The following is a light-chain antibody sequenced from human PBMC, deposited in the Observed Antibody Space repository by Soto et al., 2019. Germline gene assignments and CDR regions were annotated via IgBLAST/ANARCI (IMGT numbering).Light chain of an antibody. Sequence: DIQMTQSPSSLSASIGDRVTITCRASQSISNYLNWYQQKPGKAPNLLIYAASSLQSGVPSRFSGSGSGTDFTLTISSLQPEDFATYYCQQSYSTPQFGQGTRVEIK. CDR1: QSISNY. CDR2: AAS. J-gene: IGKJ1*01. CDR3: QQSYSTPQ. V-gene: IGKV1-39*01.